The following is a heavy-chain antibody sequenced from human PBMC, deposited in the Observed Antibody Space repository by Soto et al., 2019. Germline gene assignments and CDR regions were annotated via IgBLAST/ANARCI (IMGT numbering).Heavy chain of an antibody. CDR2: IYYSGST. Sequence: SETLSLTCTVSGGSISSYYWSWIRQPPGKGLEWIGYIYYSGSTNYTPSLKSRVTISVDTSKNQFSLKLSSVTAADTAVYYCARDSGDFWSGSPRRGFDYWGQGTLVTVSS. CDR1: GGSISSYY. V-gene: IGHV4-59*01. D-gene: IGHD3-3*01. CDR3: ARDSGDFWSGSPRRGFDY. J-gene: IGHJ4*02.